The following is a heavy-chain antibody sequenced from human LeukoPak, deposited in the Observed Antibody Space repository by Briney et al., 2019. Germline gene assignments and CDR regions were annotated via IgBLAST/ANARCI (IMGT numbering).Heavy chain of an antibody. D-gene: IGHD3-16*02. CDR1: GGSFSGYY. J-gene: IGHJ4*02. V-gene: IGHV4-34*01. Sequence: SETLSLTCAVYGGSFSGYYWSWIRQPPGKGLEWIGEINHSGSTNYNPSLKSRVTISVDTSKNQFSLKLSSVTAADTAVYYCAGGSYVWGSYRYRFDYWGQGTLVTVSS. CDR3: AGGSYVWGSYRYRFDY. CDR2: INHSGST.